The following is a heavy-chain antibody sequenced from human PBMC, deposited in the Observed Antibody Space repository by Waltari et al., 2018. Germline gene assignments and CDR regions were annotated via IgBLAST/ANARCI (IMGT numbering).Heavy chain of an antibody. J-gene: IGHJ5*02. Sequence: EVQLLESGGGLVQPGGSLRLSCAASGFTFSNYAMSWARRAPGKGLEWVSVVYSDDSTTYYADSVKGRFTISRDNSKNTLYLQMNSLRVDDTAVYYCGKGGWLDNWGLGTLVTVSS. CDR1: GFTFSNYA. D-gene: IGHD3-16*01. CDR3: GKGGWLDN. V-gene: IGHV3-23*03. CDR2: VYSDDSTT.